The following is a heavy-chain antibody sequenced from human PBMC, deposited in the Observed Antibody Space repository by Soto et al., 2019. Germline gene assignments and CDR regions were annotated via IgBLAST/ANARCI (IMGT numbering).Heavy chain of an antibody. Sequence: QSGPTLVNPTQPLTLTCTFSGFSLSTSGVGVGWIRQPPGKALEWLALIYWSDEKRYSPSLSSRLTITKDTSKNQVVLTMTNMDPVDTATYYCAHRRGADYKGCFHYWGQGTLVTVSS. D-gene: IGHD4-4*01. J-gene: IGHJ4*02. CDR2: IYWSDEK. V-gene: IGHV2-5*01. CDR1: GFSLSTSGVG. CDR3: AHRRGADYKGCFHY.